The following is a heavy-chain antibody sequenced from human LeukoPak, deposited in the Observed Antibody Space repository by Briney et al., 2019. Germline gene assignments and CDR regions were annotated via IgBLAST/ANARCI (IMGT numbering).Heavy chain of an antibody. CDR2: ISSSSSYI. D-gene: IGHD5-18*01. Sequence: GGSLRLSCAASGFTFSSYSMNWVRQAPGKGLEWVSSISSSSSYIYYADSVKGRFTISRDNAKNSLYLQMNSLRAEDTALYYCAKAEGTAMVYYYFDYWGQGTLVTVSS. CDR3: AKAEGTAMVYYYFDY. J-gene: IGHJ4*02. CDR1: GFTFSSYS. V-gene: IGHV3-21*04.